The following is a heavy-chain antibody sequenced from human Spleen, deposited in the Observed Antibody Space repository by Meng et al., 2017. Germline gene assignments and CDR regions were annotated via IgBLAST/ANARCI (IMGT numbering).Heavy chain of an antibody. CDR2: IYYTGST. CDR3: ARGGSVSGSPYYFDY. D-gene: IGHD6-19*01. J-gene: IGHJ4*02. V-gene: IGHV4-31*02. CDR1: GGSISNGDYY. Sequence: LRLSCTVSGGSISNGDYYWSWVRQHPGKGLEWIGYIYYTGSTNYNPSLKSRVTMSVDTSKKQVSLWVTSVTAADTAVYYCARGGSVSGSPYYFDYWGLGTLVTVSS.